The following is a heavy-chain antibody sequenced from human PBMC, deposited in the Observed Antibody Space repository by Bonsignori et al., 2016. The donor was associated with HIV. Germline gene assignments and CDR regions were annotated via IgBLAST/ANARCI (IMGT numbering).Heavy chain of an antibody. Sequence: SETLSLTCSVSDGSISSSTYSWGWIRQSPGKGLEWIGSVYYSGSTYYNPSLKSRVTISIDTSKKQFSLKLTSVTAADTAVFYCTRDRTTPARAPRDYFYYYMDVWGKGTTVTVSS. CDR1: DGSISSSTYS. CDR3: TRDRTTPARAPRDYFYYYMDV. J-gene: IGHJ6*03. V-gene: IGHV4-39*07. CDR2: VYYSGST. D-gene: IGHD2-2*01.